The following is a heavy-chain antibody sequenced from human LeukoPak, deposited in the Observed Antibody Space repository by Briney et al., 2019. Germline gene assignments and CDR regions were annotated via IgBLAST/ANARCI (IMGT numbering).Heavy chain of an antibody. CDR2: IYTSGST. J-gene: IGHJ4*02. V-gene: IGHV4-4*08. CDR3: ARVFAAAGRGYYFDY. Sequence: SETLSLTCTVSGGSISSYYWSWIRQPPGKGLEWIGYIYTSGSTNYNPSLKSRVTMSVDTSKNQFSLKLSSVTAADTAVYYCARVFAAAGRGYYFDYWGQGTLVTVSS. D-gene: IGHD6-13*01. CDR1: GGSISSYY.